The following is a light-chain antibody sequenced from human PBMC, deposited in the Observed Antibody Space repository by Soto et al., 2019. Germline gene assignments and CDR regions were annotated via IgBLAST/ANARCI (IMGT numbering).Light chain of an antibody. CDR1: SSNIRRNY. Sequence: QSVVTQPPSMSGTPGQKVTISCSGSSSNIRRNYVHWYQQVPGTTPKLLIYSTDQRPSGVPDRFSASKFGTSASLAISGLRSEDEADYYCAVWGDKLSGWEFGGGTQLTVL. CDR3: AVWGDKLSGWE. J-gene: IGLJ3*02. CDR2: STD. V-gene: IGLV1-47*02.